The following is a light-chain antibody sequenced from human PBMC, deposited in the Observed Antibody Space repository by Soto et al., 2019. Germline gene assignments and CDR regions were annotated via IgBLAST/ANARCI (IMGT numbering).Light chain of an antibody. CDR3: QHYKMYSPWT. CDR2: DVS. CDR1: QGISNW. J-gene: IGKJ1*01. Sequence: DIQMTQSPSFVSASVGDRVTITCRASQGISNWLAWYQQRPGKAPKLLIYDVSSLQSGVPSRFSGSGSGTEFTLTISSLQPDDFATYYCQHYKMYSPWTFGQGTKVDIK. V-gene: IGKV1-5*01.